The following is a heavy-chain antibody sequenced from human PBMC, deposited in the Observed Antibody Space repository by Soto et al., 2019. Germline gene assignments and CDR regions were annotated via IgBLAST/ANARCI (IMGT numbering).Heavy chain of an antibody. J-gene: IGHJ4*02. D-gene: IGHD6-13*01. Sequence: SETLSLTCTVSGGSISSYYWSWIRQPPGKGLEWIGYIYYSGSTNYNPSLKSRVTISVDTSKNQFSLKLSSVTAADTAVYYCARAKMGIAAAGYYFDYWGQGTLVTVSS. CDR3: ARAKMGIAAAGYYFDY. CDR1: GGSISSYY. CDR2: IYYSGST. V-gene: IGHV4-59*08.